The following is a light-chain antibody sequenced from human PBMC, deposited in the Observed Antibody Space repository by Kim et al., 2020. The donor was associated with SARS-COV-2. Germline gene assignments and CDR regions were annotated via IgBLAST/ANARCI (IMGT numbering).Light chain of an antibody. CDR2: DDT. CDR1: NIADKS. Sequence: APGKTATITCGGDNIADKSVHWYLQKPGQAPVLVVYDDTDRPSGIPERFSGSNSGNTATLTISRVEPGDEADYYCQVWDSRSDHVVFGGGTQLTVL. CDR3: QVWDSRSDHVV. J-gene: IGLJ2*01. V-gene: IGLV3-21*03.